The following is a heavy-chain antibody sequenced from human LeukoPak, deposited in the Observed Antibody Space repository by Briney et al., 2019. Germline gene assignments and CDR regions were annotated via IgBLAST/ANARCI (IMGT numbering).Heavy chain of an antibody. Sequence: PGGSLRLSCAASGFTFSSYAMHWVRRAPGKGLEWVAVISYDGSNKYYADSVKGRFTISRDNSKNTLYLQMNSLRAEDTAVYYCARDLGGYSPFDYWGQGTLVTVSS. CDR3: ARDLGGYSPFDY. D-gene: IGHD5-12*01. J-gene: IGHJ4*02. CDR2: ISYDGSNK. V-gene: IGHV3-30-3*01. CDR1: GFTFSSYA.